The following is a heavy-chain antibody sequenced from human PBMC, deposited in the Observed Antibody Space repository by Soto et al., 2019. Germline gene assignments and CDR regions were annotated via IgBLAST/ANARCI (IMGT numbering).Heavy chain of an antibody. Sequence: PGDSLKISCQASGYTFTNYYIAWVRQVPGKGLEWMGRIDPSDSYIKYSPSFEGHVTMSVDKSISTAFLQWSRLEASDTAMYFCAIPLARTTPFDYWGQGSLVTVSS. CDR3: AIPLARTTPFDY. V-gene: IGHV5-10-1*01. CDR2: IDPSDSYI. D-gene: IGHD1-7*01. CDR1: GYTFTNYY. J-gene: IGHJ4*02.